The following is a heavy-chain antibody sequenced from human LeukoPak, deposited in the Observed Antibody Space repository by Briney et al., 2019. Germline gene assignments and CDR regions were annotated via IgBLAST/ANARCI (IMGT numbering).Heavy chain of an antibody. V-gene: IGHV3-23*01. CDR2: ISEGVGNT. D-gene: IGHD4-17*01. J-gene: IGHJ4*02. CDR1: GFTFTNYA. Sequence: GGSLRLSCAASGFTFTNYAMTWVRQAPGKGLEWVSGISEGVGNTYYADPVKGRFTISRAHSKNTLYLQMDSVRAEDAALYYCAKREKGTTGRFFDYWGQGPLVTVSS. CDR3: AKREKGTTGRFFDY.